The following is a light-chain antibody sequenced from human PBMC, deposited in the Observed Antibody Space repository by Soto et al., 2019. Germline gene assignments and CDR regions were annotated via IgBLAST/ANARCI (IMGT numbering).Light chain of an antibody. CDR1: QSVSSSY. CDR2: GAS. J-gene: IGKJ1*01. V-gene: IGKV3D-20*02. Sequence: EIVWTQSPGTVSVSPGERATLSCRASQSVSSSYLAWYQQKPGQAPRLLIYGASSRATGIPDRFSGSGSGTDFTLTISRLEPEDFAVYYCQQRDIWPWTFGQGTKVDIK. CDR3: QQRDIWPWT.